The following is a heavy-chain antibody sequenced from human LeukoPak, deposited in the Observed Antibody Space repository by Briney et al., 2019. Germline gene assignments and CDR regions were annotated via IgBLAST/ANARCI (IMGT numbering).Heavy chain of an antibody. V-gene: IGHV3-66*01. CDR3: ARVGAVGGVFRAFDI. CDR1: GFTFSSYA. Sequence: PGGSLRLSCAASGFTFSSYAMSWVRQAPGKGLEWVSGFYGGGSTDYADSVKGRFTISRDNSKNTLYLQMNSLRAEDTAVYYCARVGAVGGVFRAFDIWGQGTMVTVSS. D-gene: IGHD3-16*01. CDR2: FYGGGST. J-gene: IGHJ3*02.